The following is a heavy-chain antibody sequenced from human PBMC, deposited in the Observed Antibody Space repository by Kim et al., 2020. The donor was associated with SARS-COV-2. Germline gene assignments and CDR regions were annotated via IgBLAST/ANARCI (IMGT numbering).Heavy chain of an antibody. CDR1: GFTFSSYG. V-gene: IGHV3-30*18. J-gene: IGHJ6*02. D-gene: IGHD6-13*01. Sequence: GGSLRLSCAASGFTFSSYGMHWVRQAPGKGLEWVAVISYDGSNKYYADSVKGRFTISRDNSKNTLYLQMNSLRAEDTAVYYCAKIAAAGTYYYGMDVWGQGTTVTVSS. CDR3: AKIAAAGTYYYGMDV. CDR2: ISYDGSNK.